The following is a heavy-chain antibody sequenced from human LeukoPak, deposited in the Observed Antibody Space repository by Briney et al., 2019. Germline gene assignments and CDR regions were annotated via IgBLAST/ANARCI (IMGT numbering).Heavy chain of an antibody. D-gene: IGHD5-18*01. CDR3: AKVIGYSYGCVDY. V-gene: IGHV3-23*01. CDR1: GFIFSSYA. CDR2: ISGSGGST. J-gene: IGHJ4*02. Sequence: PGGSLRLSCAASGFIFSSYAMSWVRQAPGKGLERVSAISGSGGSTYYADSVKGRFTISRDNSKNTLYLQMNSLRAEDTAVYYCAKVIGYSYGCVDYWGQGTLVTVSS.